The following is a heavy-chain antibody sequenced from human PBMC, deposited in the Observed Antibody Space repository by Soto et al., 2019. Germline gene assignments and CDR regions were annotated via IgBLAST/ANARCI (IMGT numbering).Heavy chain of an antibody. V-gene: IGHV3-23*01. CDR2: ISGSGGST. Sequence: GGSLRLSCAASGFTFSSYAMSWVRQAPGKGLEWVSAISGSGGSTYYADSVKGRFTISRDNSKNTLYLQMNSLRAEDTAVYYCAKDLLGYCSGGSCYPYPELDYWGQGTLVTVSS. D-gene: IGHD2-15*01. J-gene: IGHJ4*02. CDR3: AKDLLGYCSGGSCYPYPELDY. CDR1: GFTFSSYA.